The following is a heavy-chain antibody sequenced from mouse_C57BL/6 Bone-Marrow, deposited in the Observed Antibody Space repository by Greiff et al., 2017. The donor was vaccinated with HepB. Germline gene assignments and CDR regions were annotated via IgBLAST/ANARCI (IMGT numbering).Heavy chain of an antibody. CDR1: GYTFTSYG. V-gene: IGHV1-81*01. D-gene: IGHD3-3*01. Sequence: VQLQESGAELARPGASVKLSCKASGYTFTSYGISWVKQRTGQGLEWIGEIYPRSGNTYYNEKFKGKATLTADKSSSTAYMELRSLTSEDSAVYFCARGTRFAYWGQGTLVTVSA. CDR3: ARGTRFAY. J-gene: IGHJ3*01. CDR2: IYPRSGNT.